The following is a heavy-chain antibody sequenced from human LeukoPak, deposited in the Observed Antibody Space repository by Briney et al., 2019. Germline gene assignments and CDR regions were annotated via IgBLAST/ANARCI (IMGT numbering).Heavy chain of an antibody. CDR2: ISWNSGSI. Sequence: GGSLRLSCAASGFTFDDYAMHWVRQAPGKGLEWVSGISWNSGSIGYADSVKGRFTISRDNAKNSLYLQMYSLRAEDTALYYCAKDPSRDSFDDYWGQGTLVTVSS. CDR1: GFTFDDYA. D-gene: IGHD3-9*01. CDR3: AKDPSRDSFDDY. J-gene: IGHJ4*02. V-gene: IGHV3-9*01.